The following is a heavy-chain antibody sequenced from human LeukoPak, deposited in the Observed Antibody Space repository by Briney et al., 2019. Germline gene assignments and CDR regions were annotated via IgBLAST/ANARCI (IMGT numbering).Heavy chain of an antibody. CDR1: GYTFTSYG. CDR3: ARQIGFCGGGSCYWYFNL. D-gene: IGHD2-15*01. V-gene: IGHV1-18*01. Sequence: GASVKVTCKATGYTFTSYGISWVRQAPAQGLEWMGWISAYNGNKNYVHKLQGRVTMPPDTSTHTPYMDLRSLRAGDTAVYYCARQIGFCGGGSCYWYFNLWGRGTLVTVSS. CDR2: ISAYNGNK. J-gene: IGHJ2*01.